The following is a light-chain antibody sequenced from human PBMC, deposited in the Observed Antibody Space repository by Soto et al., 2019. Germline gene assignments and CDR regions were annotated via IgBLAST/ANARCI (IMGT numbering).Light chain of an antibody. J-gene: IGKJ4*01. CDR1: QSVRSNY. CDR3: QEYGSTPLT. CDR2: DAS. V-gene: IGKV3-20*01. Sequence: EIVLKQSPDTLSLSPGERATLSCRASQSVRSNYLAWYQQKPGQAPRFLIYDASSRATGIPDRFSGSGSGTDFTVTISRLEPGDLEVYYCQEYGSTPLTFGGGTKVYIK.